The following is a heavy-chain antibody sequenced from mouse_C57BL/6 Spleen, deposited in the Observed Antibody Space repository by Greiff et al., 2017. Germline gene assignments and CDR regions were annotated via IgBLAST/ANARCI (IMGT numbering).Heavy chain of an antibody. Sequence: EVQLQQSGTVLARPGASVKMSCKTSGYTFTSYWMHWVKQRPGPGLEWIGAIYPGNSDTSYNQKFKGKAKLTAVTSASTAYMELSSLTNEDSAVYYCTIITTVVAHYFDYWGQGTTLTVSS. CDR3: TIITTVVAHYFDY. D-gene: IGHD1-1*01. CDR2: IYPGNSDT. J-gene: IGHJ2*01. V-gene: IGHV1-5*01. CDR1: GYTFTSYW.